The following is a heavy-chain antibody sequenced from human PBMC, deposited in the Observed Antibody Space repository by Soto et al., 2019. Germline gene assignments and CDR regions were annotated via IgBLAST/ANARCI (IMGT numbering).Heavy chain of an antibody. Sequence: PSDTLSVNCTVSGGSISRYYWSWIRQPPGKGLEWIGYIYDSGSTNYNPSLKSRVTISVDTSKNQFSLKLTSVTAADTAVYYCAAPPRYWGQGTLVTVSS. D-gene: IGHD6-6*01. V-gene: IGHV4-59*01. CDR2: IYDSGST. CDR1: GGSISRYY. CDR3: AAPPRY. J-gene: IGHJ4*02.